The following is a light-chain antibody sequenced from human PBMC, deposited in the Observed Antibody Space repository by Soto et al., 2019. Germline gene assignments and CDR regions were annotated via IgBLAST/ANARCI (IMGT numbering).Light chain of an antibody. J-gene: IGKJ1*01. Sequence: DIQMTQSPSTLSGSVGDRVTITCRASQTISSWLAWYQQKPGKAPKLLIYKASSLESGVPSRFSGSGSGTEFTLTISSLQPDDFATYYCQQYNSYRTFGQETKVDIK. CDR1: QTISSW. CDR3: QQYNSYRT. CDR2: KAS. V-gene: IGKV1-5*03.